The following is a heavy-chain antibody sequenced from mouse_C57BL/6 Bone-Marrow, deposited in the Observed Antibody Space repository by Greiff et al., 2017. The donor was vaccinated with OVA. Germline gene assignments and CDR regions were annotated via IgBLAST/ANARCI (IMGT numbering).Heavy chain of an antibody. D-gene: IGHD4-1*01. J-gene: IGHJ3*01. CDR3: ARRGKTGTFAD. V-gene: IGHV5S21*01. Sequence: VQLQEPGDGLVKPGASLKLSCAASGFTFSSYSMPWVRQSPGQRLEWVADINRGGDYINYAETVKGRFTFPRDNAWNTLYLQMSSLKSEDADMYYSARRGKTGTFADWGQGTLVTVSA. CDR2: INRGGDYI. CDR1: GFTFSSYS.